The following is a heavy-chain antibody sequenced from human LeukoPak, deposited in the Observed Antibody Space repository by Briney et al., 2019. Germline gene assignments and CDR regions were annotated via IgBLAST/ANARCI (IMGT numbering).Heavy chain of an antibody. V-gene: IGHV4-30-4*01. CDR2: IYYSGST. CDR3: AGYNYYDSGGYYY. J-gene: IGHJ4*02. D-gene: IGHD3-22*01. CDR1: GGSISSGDYY. Sequence: SETLSLTCTVSGGSISSGDYYWSWIRQPPGKGLEWIGYIYYSGSTYYNPSLKSRVTISVDTSKNQFSLKLSSVTAADTAVYYCAGYNYYDSGGYYYWGQGTLVTVSS.